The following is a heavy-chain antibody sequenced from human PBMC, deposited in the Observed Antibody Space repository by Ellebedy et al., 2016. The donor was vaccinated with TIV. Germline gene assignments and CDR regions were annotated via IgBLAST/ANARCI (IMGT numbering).Heavy chain of an antibody. V-gene: IGHV3-33*01. CDR2: IWYDGSNK. D-gene: IGHD4-23*01. CDR1: GFTFSSYG. CDR3: ARDGGYGGNSGFDY. J-gene: IGHJ4*02. Sequence: GESLKISCAASGFTFSSYGMHWVRQAPGKGLAWVAVIWYDGSNKYYADSVKGRFTISRDNSKNTLYLQMNSLRAEDTAVYYCARDGGYGGNSGFDYWGQGTLVTVSS.